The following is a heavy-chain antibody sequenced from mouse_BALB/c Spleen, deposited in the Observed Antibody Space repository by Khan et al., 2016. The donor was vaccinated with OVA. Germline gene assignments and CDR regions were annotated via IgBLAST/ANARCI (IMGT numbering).Heavy chain of an antibody. CDR2: INPSNGYS. J-gene: IGHJ3*01. CDR1: GYTFSTYT. V-gene: IGHV1-4*01. CDR3: ASAGPYYGNYGAWFAY. Sequence: QVQLQQSGAELARPGASVKMSCKAAGYTFSTYTIHWVKQRPGQGLEWIGYINPSNGYSNYNQKFKDKATLTADKSSSTAYMQLSSLTSEDSAVYYCASAGPYYGNYGAWFAYWGQGTLVTVSA. D-gene: IGHD2-10*01.